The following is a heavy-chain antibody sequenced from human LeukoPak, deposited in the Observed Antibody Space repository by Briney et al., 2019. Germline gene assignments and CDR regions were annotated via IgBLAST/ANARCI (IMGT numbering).Heavy chain of an antibody. CDR2: IYTSGST. CDR3: ARRVHQGRRVDYSDY. CDR1: GGSISSYY. V-gene: IGHV4-4*09. J-gene: IGHJ4*02. Sequence: SETLSLTCTVSGGSISSYYWSWIRQPPGKGLEWIGYIYTSGSTNYNPSLKSRVTISVDTSKNQFSLKLSSVTAADTAVYYCARRVHQGRRVDYSDYWGQGTLVTVSS. D-gene: IGHD1-26*01.